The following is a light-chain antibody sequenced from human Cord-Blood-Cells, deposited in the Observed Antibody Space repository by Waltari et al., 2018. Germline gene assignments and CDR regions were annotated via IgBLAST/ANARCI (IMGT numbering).Light chain of an antibody. V-gene: IGLV3-25*03. CDR1: ALPKQY. J-gene: IGLJ1*01. CDR3: QSADSSGTYV. Sequence: SYELTQPPSVSVSPGQTGRLTCSGDALPKQYAYWYQQKRGQAPVLVLYKDSERHSGTPERFSGSSSGTTVTVTISGVQAEDEADYYCQSADSSGTYVFGTGTKVTVL. CDR2: KDS.